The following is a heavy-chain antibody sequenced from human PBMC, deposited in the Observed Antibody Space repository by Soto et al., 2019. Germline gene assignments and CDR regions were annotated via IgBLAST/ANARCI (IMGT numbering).Heavy chain of an antibody. V-gene: IGHV4-59*01. Sequence: TSETLSLTCTVSGGSINSYFWSWIRQPPGKGLEWIGYIYYSGSTNSNPSLKRRVTISVDTSKNQFSLKLSSVTAADTAVYYCARGLRFLEEAYWGQGTLVTVS. D-gene: IGHD3-3*01. CDR1: GGSINSYF. CDR3: ARGLRFLEEAY. J-gene: IGHJ4*02. CDR2: IYYSGST.